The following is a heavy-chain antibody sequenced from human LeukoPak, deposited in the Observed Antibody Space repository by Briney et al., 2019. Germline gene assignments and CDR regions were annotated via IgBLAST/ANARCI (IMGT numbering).Heavy chain of an antibody. CDR3: ARDEAVAVDY. Sequence: SETLSLTCAVSSYSISSGYYWGWIRQPPGKGLEWIGSIYHSGSTYYNPPLKSRVTISVDTSKNQFSLKLSSVTAADTAVYYCARDEAVAVDYWGQGTLVTVSS. CDR2: IYHSGST. CDR1: SYSISSGYY. J-gene: IGHJ4*02. V-gene: IGHV4-38-2*02. D-gene: IGHD6-19*01.